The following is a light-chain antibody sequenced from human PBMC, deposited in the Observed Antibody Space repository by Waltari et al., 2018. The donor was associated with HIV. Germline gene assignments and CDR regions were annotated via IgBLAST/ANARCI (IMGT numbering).Light chain of an antibody. V-gene: IGKV1D-12*01. J-gene: IGKJ5*01. Sequence: DIQMTQFPSSVSASVGDRVTMTCRATQGIANWVAWYQQKPGKAPKLLIHGAYILQEGVPSRFSGNGSGTFFSLTINSLQPEDFATYYCQQTNSFPITFGQGTRLDSK. CDR3: QQTNSFPIT. CDR1: QGIANW. CDR2: GAY.